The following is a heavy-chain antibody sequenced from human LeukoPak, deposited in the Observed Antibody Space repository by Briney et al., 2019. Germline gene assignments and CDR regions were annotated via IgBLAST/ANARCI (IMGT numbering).Heavy chain of an antibody. CDR3: ASLGCSSTSCYNY. Sequence: GGSLRLSCAASGFTFSSYAMSWVRQAPGKGLEWVSAISGSGSTIYYADSVKGRFTISRDNAKNSLYLQMNSLRAEDTAVYYCASLGCSSTSCYNYWGQGTLVTVSS. V-gene: IGHV3-23*01. D-gene: IGHD2-2*02. CDR1: GFTFSSYA. J-gene: IGHJ4*02. CDR2: ISGSGSTI.